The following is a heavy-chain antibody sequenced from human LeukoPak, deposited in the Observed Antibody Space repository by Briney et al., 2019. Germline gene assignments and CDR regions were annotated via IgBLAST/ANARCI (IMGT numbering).Heavy chain of an antibody. CDR2: ISGSGGST. CDR3: AKPNHSGSYYLFDY. D-gene: IGHD1-26*01. CDR1: GFTFSNYA. Sequence: GGSLRLSCAASGFTFSNYAMSWVRQAPGKGLEWVSAISGSGGSTYYADSVKGRFTISRDNSKNTLYLQMNSLRAEDTAVYYCAKPNHSGSYYLFDYWGQGTLVTVSS. J-gene: IGHJ4*02. V-gene: IGHV3-23*01.